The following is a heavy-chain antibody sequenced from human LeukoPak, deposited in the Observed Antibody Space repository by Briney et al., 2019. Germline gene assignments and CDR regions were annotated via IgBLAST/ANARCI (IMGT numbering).Heavy chain of an antibody. CDR1: GFTFSSYA. D-gene: IGHD6-13*01. CDR3: ARKVIAAAGFDY. V-gene: IGHV3-30-3*01. Sequence: GGSLRLSCAASGFTFSSYAMHWVRQAPGKGLEGVAVISYDGSNKYYADSVKGRFTISRDNSKNTLYLQMNSLRAEDTAVYYCARKVIAAAGFDYWGQGTLVTVSS. CDR2: ISYDGSNK. J-gene: IGHJ4*02.